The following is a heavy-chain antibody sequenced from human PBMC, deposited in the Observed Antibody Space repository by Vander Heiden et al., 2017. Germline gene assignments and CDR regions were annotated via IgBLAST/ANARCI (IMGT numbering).Heavy chain of an antibody. V-gene: IGHV4-59*01. CDR1: GGSISSYY. D-gene: IGHD3-22*01. CDR3: ARQSSAYDWFDP. CDR2: IYYSGST. J-gene: IGHJ5*02. Sequence: QVQLQESGPGLVKPSETLSLTCTVSGGSISSYYWSWIRQPPGKGLEWIGYIYYSGSTNYNPSFKSRVTISVDTSTNQFSLKRTSVTAADPAGYYCARQSSAYDWFDPWGQGTRGNVS.